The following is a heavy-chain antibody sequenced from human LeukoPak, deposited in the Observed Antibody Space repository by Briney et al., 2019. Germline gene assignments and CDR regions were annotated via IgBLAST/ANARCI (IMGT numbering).Heavy chain of an antibody. CDR3: TREIQADYGDKYYFDY. CDR1: GFTFGDYA. D-gene: IGHD4-17*01. J-gene: IGHJ4*02. V-gene: IGHV3-49*04. CDR2: IRSKAYGRTT. Sequence: GRSLRLSCTASGFTFGDYAMSWVRQAPGKGLEWVGFIRSKAYGRTTEYAASVKGRFTISRDDSKSIAYLQMNSLKTEDTAVYYCTREIQADYGDKYYFDYWGQGTLVTVSS.